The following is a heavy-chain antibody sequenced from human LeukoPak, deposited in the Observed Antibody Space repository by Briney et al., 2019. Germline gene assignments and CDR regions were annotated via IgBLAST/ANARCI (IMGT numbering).Heavy chain of an antibody. CDR1: GGTFSRYA. J-gene: IGHJ4*02. V-gene: IGHV1-69*05. Sequence: ASVKVSCTASGGTFSRYAISWVRQATGQGLEWMGRIIPIFGTANYAQKFQGRVTITTDESTSTAYMELSSLRSEDTAVYFCVLYYYGSGSYNYWGQGTLVTVSS. CDR3: VLYYYGSGSYNY. D-gene: IGHD3-10*01. CDR2: IIPIFGTA.